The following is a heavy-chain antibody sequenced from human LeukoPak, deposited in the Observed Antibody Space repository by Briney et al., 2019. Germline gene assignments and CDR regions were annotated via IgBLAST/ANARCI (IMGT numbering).Heavy chain of an antibody. Sequence: ASVKVSCKASGDTFTSYGISWVRHAPGQGLECRGWISAYNGNTNYAQKLQGRVTMTTDTSTSTAYMELRRLRSDDTAVYYCARTTVVYHGFDSWGQGTLVSVSS. CDR3: ARTTVVYHGFDS. CDR2: ISAYNGNT. J-gene: IGHJ5*01. V-gene: IGHV1-18*01. CDR1: GDTFTSYG. D-gene: IGHD4-23*01.